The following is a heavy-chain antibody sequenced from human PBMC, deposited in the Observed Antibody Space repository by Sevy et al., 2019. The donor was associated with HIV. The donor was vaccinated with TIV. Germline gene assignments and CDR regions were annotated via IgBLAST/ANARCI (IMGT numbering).Heavy chain of an antibody. V-gene: IGHV1-2*06. CDR1: GYIFSDYN. J-gene: IGHJ3*02. CDR3: VRDDIIGPRTPLSFDI. D-gene: IGHD3-16*02. Sequence: ASVQVSCKTTGYIFSDYNMHWVRQAPGQGLEWMALINPKSGVKIYVHNFRGRVSVTRDTSMSTDYMEVSGLPSDDTAVYYCVRDDIIGPRTPLSFDIWGQGTMVTVSS. CDR2: INPKSGVK.